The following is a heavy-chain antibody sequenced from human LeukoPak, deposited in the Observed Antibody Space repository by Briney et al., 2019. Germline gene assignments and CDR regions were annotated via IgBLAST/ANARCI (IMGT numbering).Heavy chain of an antibody. CDR3: ARGRDIVVVPANSYYFDY. J-gene: IGHJ4*02. CDR2: IYYSGST. D-gene: IGHD2-2*01. Sequence: SQTLSLTCTVSGGSISSGGYYWSWIRQHPGKGLEWIGYIYYSGSTYYNPSLKSRVTISVDTSKNQFSLKLNSVTAADTAVYYCARGRDIVVVPANSYYFDYWGQGTLVTVSS. CDR1: GGSISSGGYY. V-gene: IGHV4-31*03.